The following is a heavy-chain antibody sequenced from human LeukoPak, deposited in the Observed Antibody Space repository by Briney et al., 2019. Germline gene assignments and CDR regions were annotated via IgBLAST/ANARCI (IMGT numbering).Heavy chain of an antibody. J-gene: IGHJ4*02. CDR1: GFTFSTYG. Sequence: GGTLRLSCAASGFTFSTYGMGWVRQAPGKGLEWVSSINDNGGTSTWYADSVKGRFTISRDNSKNTLYLQMNSLRAEDTAVYYCAKARSRRGYSEGVFDYWGQGTLVTVSS. D-gene: IGHD5-12*01. CDR2: INDNGGTST. CDR3: AKARSRRGYSEGVFDY. V-gene: IGHV3-23*01.